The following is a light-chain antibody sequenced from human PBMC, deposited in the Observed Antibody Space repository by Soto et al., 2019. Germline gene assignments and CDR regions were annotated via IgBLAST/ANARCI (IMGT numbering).Light chain of an antibody. J-gene: IGKJ2*01. V-gene: IGKV3-11*01. CDR3: QQRANWPRAT. CDR2: DVS. CDR1: QGVNGL. Sequence: EIVLTQSPATLSLSPGDRATLSCRASQGVNGLLAWYQQKRGQAPSLLIYDVSSRATGIPARFSGSGSGTDFTLTISSLEPEDFAVYYCQQRANWPRATFGQGTKLEIK.